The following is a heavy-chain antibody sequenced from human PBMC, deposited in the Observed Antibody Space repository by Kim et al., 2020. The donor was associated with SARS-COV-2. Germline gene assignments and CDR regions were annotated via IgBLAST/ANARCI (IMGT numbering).Heavy chain of an antibody. CDR1: GGSISSSNW. D-gene: IGHD6-13*01. V-gene: IGHV4-4*02. CDR2: IYHSGST. CDR3: ARTANLGDSSSWHFDY. J-gene: IGHJ4*02. Sequence: SETLSLTCAVSGGSISSSNWWSWVRQPPGKGLEWIGEIYHSGSTNYNPSLKSRVTISVDKSKNQFSLKLSSVTAADTAVYYCARTANLGDSSSWHFDYWGQGTLVTVSS.